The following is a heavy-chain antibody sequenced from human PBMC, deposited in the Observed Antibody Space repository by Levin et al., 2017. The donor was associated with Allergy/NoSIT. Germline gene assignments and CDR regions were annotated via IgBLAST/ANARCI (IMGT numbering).Heavy chain of an antibody. Sequence: GESLKISCAASGFTFSSYAMHWVRQAPGKGLEWVAVISYDGSNKYYADSVKGRFTISRDNSKNTLYLQMNSLRAEDTAVYYCARDRGSSWYSYYYYYGMDVWGQGTTVTVSS. D-gene: IGHD6-13*01. CDR1: GFTFSSYA. CDR2: ISYDGSNK. V-gene: IGHV3-30-3*01. J-gene: IGHJ6*02. CDR3: ARDRGSSWYSYYYYYGMDV.